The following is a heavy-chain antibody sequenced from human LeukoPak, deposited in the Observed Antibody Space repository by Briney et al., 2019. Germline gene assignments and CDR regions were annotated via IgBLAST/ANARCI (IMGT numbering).Heavy chain of an antibody. Sequence: GASVKVSCKASGYTFTGYYMHWVRQAPGQGLEWMGWINPNSGGTNYAQKFQGRVTMTRDTPISTAYMELSRLRSDDTAVYYCARSKTYYGSGSYYNGEYYFDYWGQGTLVTVSS. D-gene: IGHD3-10*01. CDR1: GYTFTGYY. CDR2: INPNSGGT. J-gene: IGHJ4*02. CDR3: ARSKTYYGSGSYYNGEYYFDY. V-gene: IGHV1-2*02.